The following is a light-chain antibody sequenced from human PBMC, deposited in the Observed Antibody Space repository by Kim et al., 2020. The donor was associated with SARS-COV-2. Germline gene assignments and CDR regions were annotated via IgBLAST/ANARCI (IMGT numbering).Light chain of an antibody. CDR1: KLGDKY. Sequence: SYELTQPPSVSVSPGQTASISCSGDKLGDKYACWYQQRPGQSPVLVIYEDTRRPPGIPERFSASTSGNTATLTISGTQAMDEADYYCQAWDSTTVIFGGGTKLTVL. V-gene: IGLV3-1*01. CDR3: QAWDSTTVI. J-gene: IGLJ2*01. CDR2: EDT.